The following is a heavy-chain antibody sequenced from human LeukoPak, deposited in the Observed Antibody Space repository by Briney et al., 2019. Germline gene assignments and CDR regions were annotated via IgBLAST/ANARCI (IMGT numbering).Heavy chain of an antibody. V-gene: IGHV3-23*01. J-gene: IGHJ4*02. Sequence: GGSLRLSCAASGFTFSSYAMSWVRQAPRKGLEWVSAISGSGGSTYYADSVKGRFTISRDNSKNTLYLQMNSLRAEDTAVYYCAKGGYASMARFDYWGQGTLVTVSS. CDR3: AKGGYASMARFDY. D-gene: IGHD2-2*01. CDR1: GFTFSSYA. CDR2: ISGSGGST.